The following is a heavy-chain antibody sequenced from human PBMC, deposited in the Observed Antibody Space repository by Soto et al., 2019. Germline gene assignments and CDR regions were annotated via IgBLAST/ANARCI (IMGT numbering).Heavy chain of an antibody. Sequence: VGSLRLSCGTSGFSFSGYNLKWVRQAPGKGLEWVSSISHSGASMVYADGVKGRFRIARDNAQNSLYLQMDGLGVEDTAVYYCARSLSSTWYFFDHWGQGIQVT. D-gene: IGHD2-2*01. CDR1: GFSFSGYN. J-gene: IGHJ4*02. CDR3: ARSLSSTWYFFDH. CDR2: ISHSGASM. V-gene: IGHV3-21*01.